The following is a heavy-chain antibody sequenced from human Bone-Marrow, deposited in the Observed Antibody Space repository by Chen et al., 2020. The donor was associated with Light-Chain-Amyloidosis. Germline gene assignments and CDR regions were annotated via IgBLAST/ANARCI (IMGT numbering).Heavy chain of an antibody. J-gene: IGHJ4*02. Sequence: QVQLQESGPGLVKPWETLSLSCTISGGSISSSSYYWGWVRQPPGEGLEWFGSFLHSGRTYYNPSLKSRVTISVDTPKSQVSLRLSSVTAADTAVYYCARQSGGLTDIWGQGTLVTVSS. CDR3: ARQSGGLTDI. CDR1: GGSISSSSYY. CDR2: FLHSGRT. D-gene: IGHD3-9*01. V-gene: IGHV4-39*01.